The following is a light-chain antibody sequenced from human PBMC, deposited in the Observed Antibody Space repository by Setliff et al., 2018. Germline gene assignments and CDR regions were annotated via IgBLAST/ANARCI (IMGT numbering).Light chain of an antibody. Sequence: QSALAQPASVSGSPGQSITISCTGTSSDAGGYDFVSWYQQHPGKAPKLMIFDVLNRPSGVSDRFSGSKSGNTASLTITGLQAEDEADYYCSSYTSSSTLFGTGTKVTVL. CDR3: SSYTSSSTL. V-gene: IGLV2-14*03. CDR1: SSDAGGYDF. J-gene: IGLJ1*01. CDR2: DVL.